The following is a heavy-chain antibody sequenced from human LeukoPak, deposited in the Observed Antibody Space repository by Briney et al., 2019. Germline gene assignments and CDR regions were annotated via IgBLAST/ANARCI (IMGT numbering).Heavy chain of an antibody. J-gene: IGHJ5*02. Sequence: PGGSLRLSCAASGFTFSNAWMSWVRQAPGKGLEWFGRIKSKTDGGTTDYAAPVKGRFTISRDDSKNTPYLQMTSLKTEDTAVYYCTTGSWFDPWGQGTLVTVSS. CDR1: GFTFSNAW. CDR2: IKSKTDGGTT. V-gene: IGHV3-15*01. CDR3: TTGSWFDP.